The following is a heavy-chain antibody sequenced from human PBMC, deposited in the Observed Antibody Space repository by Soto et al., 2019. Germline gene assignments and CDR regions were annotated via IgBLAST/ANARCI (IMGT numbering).Heavy chain of an antibody. D-gene: IGHD1-26*01. V-gene: IGHV3-9*01. CDR2: ISWNSGSI. CDR3: AKGWERFVPYGMDV. J-gene: IGHJ6*02. Sequence: SLRLSCAASGFTFDDYAMHWVRQAPGKGLEWVSGISWNSGSIGYADSVKGRFTISRDNAKNSLYLQMNSLRAEDTALYYCAKGWERFVPYGMDVWGQGTTVTVS. CDR1: GFTFDDYA.